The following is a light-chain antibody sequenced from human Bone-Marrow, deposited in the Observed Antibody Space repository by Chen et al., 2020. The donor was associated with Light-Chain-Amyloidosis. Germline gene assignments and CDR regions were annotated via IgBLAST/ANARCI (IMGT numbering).Light chain of an antibody. Sequence: QSALTQPASVSGSPGPSITISCTGTSSAVCGDNHVSWYQQHPDKAPNLMIYAVTNRPSWIPDRFSGSKSDNTASLTISGLQTEDEADYFCSSYTITNTLVFGSGTRVTVL. CDR3: SSYTITNTLV. CDR1: SSAVCGDNH. J-gene: IGLJ1*01. V-gene: IGLV2-14*01. CDR2: AVT.